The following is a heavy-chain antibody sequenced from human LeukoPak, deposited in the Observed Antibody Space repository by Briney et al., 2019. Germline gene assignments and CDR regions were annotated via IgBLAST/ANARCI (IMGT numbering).Heavy chain of an antibody. CDR2: IYYSGST. D-gene: IGHD3-10*01. CDR3: ARPEFGELLAPGFYY. V-gene: IGHV4-39*01. Sequence: SETLSLTCTVSGGSISSSSYYWGWLRQPPGRGLEWVGSIYYSGSTYYNPSLKSRVTISVDTSKNQFSLKLSSVTAADTAVYYCARPEFGELLAPGFYYWGQGTLVTVSS. J-gene: IGHJ4*02. CDR1: GGSISSSSYY.